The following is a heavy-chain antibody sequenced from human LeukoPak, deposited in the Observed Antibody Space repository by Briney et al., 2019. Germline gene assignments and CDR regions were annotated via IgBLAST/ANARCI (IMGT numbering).Heavy chain of an antibody. D-gene: IGHD4-17*01. Sequence: PSETLSLTCAVYGGSFSGYYWSWIRQPPGKGLEWIGEINHSGSTNYNPSLKSRVTISVDTSKNQFSLKLSSVTAADTAVYYCARARGIDYGVYEDYWGQGTLVTVSS. CDR1: GGSFSGYY. CDR3: ARARGIDYGVYEDY. CDR2: INHSGST. V-gene: IGHV4-34*01. J-gene: IGHJ4*02.